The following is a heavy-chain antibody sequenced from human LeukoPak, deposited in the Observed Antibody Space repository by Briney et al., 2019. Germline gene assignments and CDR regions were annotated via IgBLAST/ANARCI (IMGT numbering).Heavy chain of an antibody. J-gene: IGHJ6*03. CDR1: VCFISSYY. Sequence: SETLSLTRMGTVCFISSYYWRWMGPPAGKGLEGIGRIYTSGSTNYNPSLKSRVTMSVDTSKNQFSLKLSSVTAADTAVYYCARDLSPRTGTKMNYYYYYYMDVWGKGTTVTVSS. V-gene: IGHV4-4*07. CDR2: IYTSGST. CDR3: ARDLSPRTGTKMNYYYYYYMDV. D-gene: IGHD1-7*01.